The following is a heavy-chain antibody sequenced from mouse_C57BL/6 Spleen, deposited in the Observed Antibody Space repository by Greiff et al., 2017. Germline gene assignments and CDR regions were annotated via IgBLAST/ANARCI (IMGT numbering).Heavy chain of an antibody. CDR1: GYTFTSYW. J-gene: IGHJ2*01. D-gene: IGHD1-1*01. CDR2: LDPSDSYT. Sequence: QVQLQQPGAELVMPGASVKLSCKASGYTFTSYWMHWVKQRPGQGLEWIGELDPSDSYTNYNQKLKGKSTLTVDKSSSTAYMQLSSLTSEDSAVYYCARSITTVVASPFDYWGQGTTLTVSS. V-gene: IGHV1-69*01. CDR3: ARSITTVVASPFDY.